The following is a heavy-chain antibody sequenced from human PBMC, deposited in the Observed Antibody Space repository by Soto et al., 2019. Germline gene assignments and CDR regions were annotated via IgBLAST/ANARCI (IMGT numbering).Heavy chain of an antibody. D-gene: IGHD2-2*01. V-gene: IGHV1-69*13. CDR1: GGTFSSYA. CDR2: IIPIFGTA. CDR3: ARDSSSSSYNWFDP. Sequence: SVKVSCKASGGTFSSYAISWVRQAPGQGLEWMGGIIPIFGTAHYAQTFQGRVTITADESTSTAYMELCSLRSEDTAVYYCARDSSSSSYNWFDPWGQGTLVTVSS. J-gene: IGHJ5*02.